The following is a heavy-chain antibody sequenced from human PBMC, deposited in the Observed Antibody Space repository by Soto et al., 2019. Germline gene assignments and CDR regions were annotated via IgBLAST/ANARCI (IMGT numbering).Heavy chain of an antibody. D-gene: IGHD2-2*01. J-gene: IGHJ5*02. CDR3: GRDLTSNANCIDP. Sequence: PSETLSLTCSVSGDYIHVGGYYWTWIRQRPGKGLEWMGYIYYTGKTYYNPSLESRLTMSEDRSKNQFSLRLTSVTAADTAVYFCGRDLTSNANCIDPWGQGTLVTVSS. V-gene: IGHV4-30-4*01. CDR1: GDYIHVGGYY. CDR2: IYYTGKT.